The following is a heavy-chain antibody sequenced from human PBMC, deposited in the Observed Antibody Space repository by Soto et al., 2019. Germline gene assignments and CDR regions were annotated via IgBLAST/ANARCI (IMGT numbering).Heavy chain of an antibody. CDR3: ARKILGSTTRPNYWYFDL. D-gene: IGHD7-27*01. V-gene: IGHV3-23*01. CDR2: ISGGGDAA. CDR1: GFTFINYA. J-gene: IGHJ2*01. Sequence: PGGSLRLSCAGSGFTFINYAMNWVRQAPGKGLEWVSSISGGGDAAFFPDSVRGRFTISRDNSKNTVTLQMNSLGVDDTAVYYWARKILGSTTRPNYWYFDLWGRGTLVTVSS.